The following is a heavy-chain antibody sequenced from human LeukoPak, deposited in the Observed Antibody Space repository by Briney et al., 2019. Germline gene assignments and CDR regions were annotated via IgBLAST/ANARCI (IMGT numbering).Heavy chain of an antibody. V-gene: IGHV1-18*01. J-gene: IGHJ4*02. Sequence: ASVKVSCKASGYTFTGYGISWVRQAPGQGLEWMGWISCYNGNTHYAQNYQGRLTLTTDTSTSTAYMELRSLRSDDTAVYYCARDPSNTSGYNAWFDYWGQGTLVTVSS. CDR1: GYTFTGYG. CDR3: ARDPSNTSGYNAWFDY. CDR2: ISCYNGNT. D-gene: IGHD3-22*01.